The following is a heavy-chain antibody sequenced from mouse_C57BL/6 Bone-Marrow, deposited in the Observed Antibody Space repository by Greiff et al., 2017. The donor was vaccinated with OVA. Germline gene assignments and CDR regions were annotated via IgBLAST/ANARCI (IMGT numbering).Heavy chain of an antibody. J-gene: IGHJ3*01. D-gene: IGHD2-5*01. V-gene: IGHV5-12*01. CDR2: ISNGGGST. Sequence: EVQVVESGGGLVQPGGSLKLSCAASGFTFSDYYMYWVRQTPEKRLEWVAYISNGGGSTYYPDTVKGRFTISRDNAKNTLYLQMSRLKSEDTAMYYCARHGGYSNYVPWFAYWGQGTLVTVSA. CDR3: ARHGGYSNYVPWFAY. CDR1: GFTFSDYY.